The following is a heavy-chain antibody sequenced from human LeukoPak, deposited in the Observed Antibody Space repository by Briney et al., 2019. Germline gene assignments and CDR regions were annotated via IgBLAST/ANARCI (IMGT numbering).Heavy chain of an antibody. D-gene: IGHD2-15*01. CDR2: MNPNSGNT. V-gene: IGHV1-8*01. Sequence: ASVKVSCKASGYTFTSYDINWVRQATGQGLEWMGWMNPNSGNTGYAQKFQGRVTMTRNTSIGTAYMELSSLRSEDTAVYYCARGERVVVAATDYYYMDVWGKGTTVTVSS. J-gene: IGHJ6*03. CDR3: ARGERVVVAATDYYYMDV. CDR1: GYTFTSYD.